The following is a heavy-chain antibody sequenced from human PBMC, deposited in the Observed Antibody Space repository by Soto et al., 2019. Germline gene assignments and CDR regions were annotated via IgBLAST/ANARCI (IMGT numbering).Heavy chain of an antibody. CDR2: INHSGST. CDR3: ARGGVGAAAGIDAFDI. J-gene: IGHJ3*02. CDR1: GGSFSGYY. V-gene: IGHV4-34*01. Sequence: KASETLSLTCAVYGGSFSGYYWSWIRQPPGKGLEWIGEINHSGSTNYNPSLKSRVTISVDTSKNQFSLKLSSVTAADTAVYYCARGGVGAAAGIDAFDIWGQGTMVTVSS. D-gene: IGHD6-13*01.